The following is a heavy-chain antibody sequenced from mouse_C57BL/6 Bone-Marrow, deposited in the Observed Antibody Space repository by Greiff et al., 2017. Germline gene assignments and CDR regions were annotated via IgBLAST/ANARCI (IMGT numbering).Heavy chain of an antibody. CDR1: GFTFSSYA. CDR3: ARGVITTVGTY. J-gene: IGHJ3*01. CDR2: ISDGGSYT. D-gene: IGHD1-1*01. V-gene: IGHV5-4*01. Sequence: EVQGVESGGGLVKPGGSLKLSCAASGFTFSSYAMSWVRQTPEKRLEWVATISDGGSYTYYPDNVKGRFTISRDNAKNNLYLQMSHLKSEDTAMYYCARGVITTVGTYWGQGTLGTVSA.